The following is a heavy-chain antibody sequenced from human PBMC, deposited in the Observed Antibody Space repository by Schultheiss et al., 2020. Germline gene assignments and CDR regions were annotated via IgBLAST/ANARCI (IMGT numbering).Heavy chain of an antibody. V-gene: IGHV3-11*01. D-gene: IGHD6-13*01. CDR1: GFTFSDYY. CDR2: ISSSGSTI. Sequence: GGSLRLSCAASGFTFSDYYMSWIRQAPGKGLEWVSYISSSGSTIYYADSVKGRFTISRDNAKNSLYLQMNSLRAEDTAVYYCARDTDRAAGPYDWFDPWGQGTLVTVSS. CDR3: ARDTDRAAGPYDWFDP. J-gene: IGHJ5*02.